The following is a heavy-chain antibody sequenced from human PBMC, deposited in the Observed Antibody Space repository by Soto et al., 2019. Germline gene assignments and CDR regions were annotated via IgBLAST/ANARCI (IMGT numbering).Heavy chain of an antibody. CDR3: ASAYCGGDCSIYYYGMDV. Sequence: HVQLVQSGAEEKKPGASVKVSCKASVYPFTSYAMHWVRQAPGQRLEWMGWINDGNGNTKYSQKFQGRITITRDTSASTAYMELSSLRSEDTAVYYCASAYCGGDCSIYYYGMDVWGQGTTVTVSS. D-gene: IGHD2-21*02. J-gene: IGHJ6*02. CDR2: INDGNGNT. V-gene: IGHV1-3*05. CDR1: VYPFTSYA.